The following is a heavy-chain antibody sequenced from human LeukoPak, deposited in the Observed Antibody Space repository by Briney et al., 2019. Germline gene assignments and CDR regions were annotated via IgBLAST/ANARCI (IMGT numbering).Heavy chain of an antibody. V-gene: IGHV3-23*01. CDR1: GFTFSSYA. CDR2: ISGSGGST. Sequence: GGSLRLSCAASGFTFSSYAMSWVRQAPGKGLEWVSAISGSGGSTYYADSVKGRFTISRDNSKNTLYLQMNSLRAEDTAVYYCAKDKSRGDFWSGYNAFDIWGQGTMVTVSS. J-gene: IGHJ3*02. D-gene: IGHD3-3*01. CDR3: AKDKSRGDFWSGYNAFDI.